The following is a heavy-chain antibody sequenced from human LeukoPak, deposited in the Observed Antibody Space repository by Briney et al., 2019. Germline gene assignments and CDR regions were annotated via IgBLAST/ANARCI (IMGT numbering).Heavy chain of an antibody. CDR1: GYTFTGYY. J-gene: IGHJ5*02. D-gene: IGHD3-10*01. CDR3: AREAMVRGVMWGERNWFDP. Sequence: GASVKVSCKASGYTFTGYYMHWVRQAPGQGLEWMGWINPNRGGTNYAQKFQGRVTMTRDTSISTAYMELSRLRSDDTAVYYCAREAMVRGVMWGERNWFDPWGQGTLVTVSS. CDR2: INPNRGGT. V-gene: IGHV1-2*02.